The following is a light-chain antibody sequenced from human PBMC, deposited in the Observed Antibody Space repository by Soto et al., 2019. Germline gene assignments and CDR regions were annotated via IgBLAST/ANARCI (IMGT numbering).Light chain of an antibody. CDR2: GAS. CDR3: PQHDILPIT. Sequence: EIMMTQSPPTLSVYTGERVTLSCRASQSVSSNLAWYQQKPGQSPRLLISGASRRATGIPDRFSGAGSGTDFTLTISRLEPEDFALYYCPQHDILPITFGQGTRLEI. CDR1: QSVSSN. V-gene: IGKV3-20*01. J-gene: IGKJ5*01.